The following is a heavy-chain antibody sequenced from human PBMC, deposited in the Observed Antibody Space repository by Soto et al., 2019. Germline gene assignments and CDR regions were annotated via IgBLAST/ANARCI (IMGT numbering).Heavy chain of an antibody. CDR2: IYPGESDP. D-gene: IGHD3-22*01. V-gene: IGHV5-51*01. J-gene: IGHJ4*02. CDR1: GYTFTRYA. CDR3: ERSGFLPEGYSPKYFDP. Sequence: PGESLKISCKGSGYTFTRYAIGWVRQMPGKGLEWMGIIYPGESDPRYSPSFKGQVTISADKSISTAYLQWGSLKASDTAIYYCERSGFLPEGYSPKYFDPWGQGTLVTV.